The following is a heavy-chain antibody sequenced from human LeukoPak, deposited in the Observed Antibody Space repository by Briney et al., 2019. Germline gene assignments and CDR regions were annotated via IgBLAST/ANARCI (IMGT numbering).Heavy chain of an antibody. CDR3: ARERRGPKGY. Sequence: PSETLSLTCTVSGYSISSGYYWGWIRQPPGKGLEWIGSIYHSGSTYYNPSLKSRVTISVDTSKNQFSLKLSSVTAADTAVYYCARERRGPKGYWGQGTLVTVSS. J-gene: IGHJ4*02. V-gene: IGHV4-38-2*02. CDR1: GYSISSGYY. CDR2: IYHSGST.